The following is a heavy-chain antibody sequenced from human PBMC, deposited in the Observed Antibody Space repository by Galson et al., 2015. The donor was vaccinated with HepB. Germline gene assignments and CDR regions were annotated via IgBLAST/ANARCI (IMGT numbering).Heavy chain of an antibody. CDR3: ARDFGPLAARGYSYGYGMDV. CDR2: IKQDGSEK. D-gene: IGHD5-18*01. J-gene: IGHJ6*02. V-gene: IGHV3-7*03. CDR1: GFTFSSYW. Sequence: SLRLSCAASGFTFSSYWMSWVRQAPGKGLEWVANIKQDGSEKYYVDSVKGRFTISRDNAKNSLYLQMNSLRAEDTAVYYCARDFGPLAARGYSYGYGMDVWGQGTTVTVSS.